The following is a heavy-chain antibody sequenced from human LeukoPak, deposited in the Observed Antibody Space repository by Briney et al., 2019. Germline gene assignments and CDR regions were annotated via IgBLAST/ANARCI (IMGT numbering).Heavy chain of an antibody. CDR3: ARLSSTSQTSWFDP. CDR1: GGSISSSSYY. J-gene: IGHJ5*02. D-gene: IGHD2-2*01. Sequence: SETLSLTCTVSGGSISSSSYYWGWIRQPPGEGLEWIGSFYNSGSSYYNPSLKSRVTISVDTSKSEFSLKLSSVTAADTAVYYCARLSSTSQTSWFDPWGQGTLVTVSS. CDR2: FYNSGSS. V-gene: IGHV4-39*01.